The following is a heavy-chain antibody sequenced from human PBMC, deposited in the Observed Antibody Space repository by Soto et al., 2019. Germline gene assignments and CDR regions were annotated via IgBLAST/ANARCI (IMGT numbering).Heavy chain of an antibody. V-gene: IGHV3-48*01. Sequence: EVQLVESGGGLVQSGGSLRLSCAASGFTFSSYSMNWVRQAPGKGLEWVSYISSSSGTIYYADSVKGRFTISRDIARNSLYLQMNSLRAEDTAVYYCARDAPPDDYWGQGTLVTVSS. CDR2: ISSSSGTI. CDR1: GFTFSSYS. J-gene: IGHJ4*02. CDR3: ARDAPPDDY.